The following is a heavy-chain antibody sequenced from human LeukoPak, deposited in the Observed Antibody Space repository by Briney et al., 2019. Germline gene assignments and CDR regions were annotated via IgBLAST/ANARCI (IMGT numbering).Heavy chain of an antibody. CDR3: AKDQYVGSAALAGDY. D-gene: IGHD6-19*01. CDR1: GFPFSSYG. V-gene: IGHV3-30*18. J-gene: IGHJ4*02. Sequence: GRSLRLSCAASGFPFSSYGLHWVRQAPAKGLAWVAHISNDGSNKDYADSVKGRFTMSRDNSENTLYLQMNSLRAEETALYYCAKDQYVGSAALAGDYWGQGTLVIVSS. CDR2: ISNDGSNK.